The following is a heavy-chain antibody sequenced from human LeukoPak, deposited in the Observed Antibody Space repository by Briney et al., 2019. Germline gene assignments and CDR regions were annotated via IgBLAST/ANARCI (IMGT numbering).Heavy chain of an antibody. CDR1: GFTFSNTW. CDR3: ARDQSGSLDY. J-gene: IGHJ4*02. D-gene: IGHD1-26*01. V-gene: IGHV3-7*01. Sequence: GGSPRLSCATSGFTFSNTWMAWVRQAPGKGLEWVANINQDSKTKQYVDSVKGQFTISRDNAKNSLFLQMSSLTVEDTGIYYCARDQSGSLDYWGQGTLVTVSS. CDR2: INQDSKTK.